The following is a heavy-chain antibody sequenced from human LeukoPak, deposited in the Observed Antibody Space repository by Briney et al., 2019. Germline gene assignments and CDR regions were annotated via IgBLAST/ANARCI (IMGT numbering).Heavy chain of an antibody. J-gene: IGHJ3*02. D-gene: IGHD6-19*01. CDR3: ATTLTYRIAVAGALDAFDI. CDR1: GYTLTELS. CDR2: FDPEDGET. Sequence: ASVKVSCKVSGYTLTELSMHWVRQAPGKGLEWMGGFDPEDGETIYAQKFQGRVTMTEDTSTDTAYMELSSLRSEDTAVYYCATTLTYRIAVAGALDAFDIWGQGTMVTVSS. V-gene: IGHV1-24*01.